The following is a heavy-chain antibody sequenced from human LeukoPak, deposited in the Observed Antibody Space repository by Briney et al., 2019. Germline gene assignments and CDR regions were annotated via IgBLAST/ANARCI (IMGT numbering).Heavy chain of an antibody. J-gene: IGHJ4*02. CDR3: ARQGGRWAFFDY. D-gene: IGHD6-19*01. CDR1: GYSFTTYW. V-gene: IGHV5-51*01. CDR2: IYPDDSDT. Sequence: GESLKISCTGSGYSFTTYWIGWVRQMPGKGLGWMGIIYPDDSDTKYSPSFQGQVTISADKSISTAYLQWSSLKASDTAMYYCARQGGRWAFFDYWGQGTLVTVSS.